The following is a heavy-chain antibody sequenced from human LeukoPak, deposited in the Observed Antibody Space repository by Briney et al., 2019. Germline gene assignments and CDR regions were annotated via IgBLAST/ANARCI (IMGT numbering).Heavy chain of an antibody. CDR1: GFTFSSYD. V-gene: IGHV3-13*05. D-gene: IGHD6-13*01. CDR2: IGTAGDP. J-gene: IGHJ5*02. CDR3: ARGGGAAAPLNWFDP. Sequence: GGSLRLSCAASGFTFSSYDMHWVRQAPGKGLEWVSAIGTAGDPYYPGSVKGRFTISRENAKNSLYLQMNSLRAGDTAVYYCARGGGAAAPLNWFDPWGQGTLVTVSS.